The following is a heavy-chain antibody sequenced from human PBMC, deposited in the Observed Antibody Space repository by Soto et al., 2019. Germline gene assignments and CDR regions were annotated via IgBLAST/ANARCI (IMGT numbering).Heavy chain of an antibody. CDR3: AREEVAAAGYFDY. J-gene: IGHJ4*02. Sequence: PSETLSLTCTVSGGSISSGGYYWSWIRQHPGKGLEWIGYIYYSGSTYYNPSLKSRVTISVDTSKNQFSLKLSSVTAADTAVYYCAREEVAAAGYFDYWGQGTLVTVS. D-gene: IGHD6-13*01. V-gene: IGHV4-31*03. CDR2: IYYSGST. CDR1: GGSISSGGYY.